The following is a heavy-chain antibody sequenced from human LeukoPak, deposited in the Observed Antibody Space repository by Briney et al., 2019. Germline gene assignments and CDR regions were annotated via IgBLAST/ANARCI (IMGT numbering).Heavy chain of an antibody. CDR2: ISGSGGST. CDR1: GFTFSSYA. D-gene: IGHD2-2*02. J-gene: IGHJ4*02. Sequence: QTGGSLRLSCAASGFTFSSYAMSWVRQAPGKGLEWVSAISGSGGSTYYADSVKGRFTISRDNSKNTLYLQMNSLRAEDTAVYYCAKDPCSSTSCYTGFDYWGQGTLVTVSS. V-gene: IGHV3-23*01. CDR3: AKDPCSSTSCYTGFDY.